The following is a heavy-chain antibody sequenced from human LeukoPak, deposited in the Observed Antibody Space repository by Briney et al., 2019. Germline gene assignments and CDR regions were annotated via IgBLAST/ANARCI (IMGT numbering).Heavy chain of an antibody. Sequence: GGSLRLSCAASGFTFSSYAMSWVRQAPGKGLEWVSAISVSGGTTNYADSVKGRFTISRDNSKNTLYLQMNSLRAEDTAVYYCAKDAAAAGKGDFDYWGQGTLVTVSS. CDR2: ISVSGGTT. CDR1: GFTFSSYA. J-gene: IGHJ4*02. D-gene: IGHD6-13*01. V-gene: IGHV3-23*01. CDR3: AKDAAAAGKGDFDY.